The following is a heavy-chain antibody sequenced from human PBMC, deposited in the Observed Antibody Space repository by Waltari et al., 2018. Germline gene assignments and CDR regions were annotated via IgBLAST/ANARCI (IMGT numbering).Heavy chain of an antibody. D-gene: IGHD3-16*02. CDR2: IYYSGST. V-gene: IGHV4-59*01. CDR1: GGSISSYY. J-gene: IGHJ6*01. CDR3: ARGMGGYDYVWGSYRYYYGMDV. Sequence: QVQLQESGPGLVKPSETLSLTCTVSGGSISSYYWRWIRQPPGKGLEWIGYIYYSGSTNYNPSLKSRVTISVDTSKNQFSLKLSSVTAADTAVHYCARGMGGYDYVWGSYRYYYGMDVWG.